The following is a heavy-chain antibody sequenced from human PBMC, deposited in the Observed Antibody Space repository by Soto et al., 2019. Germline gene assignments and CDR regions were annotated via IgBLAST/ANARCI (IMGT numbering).Heavy chain of an antibody. CDR3: AKEKDKWPQSPGDS. V-gene: IGHV3-30*18. CDR1: GFTFSTYG. J-gene: IGHJ4*02. Sequence: QAQLVESGGDVVQPGTSLRLSCAASGFTFSTYGMHWVRQAPGKGLEWVGMISYSGISTYFADSVKGRFTISRDNSKNTLYLQMNSLSSDDTAIYFVAKEKDKWPQSPGDSWGQGTLVTVSS. CDR2: ISYSGIST. D-gene: IGHD2-8*01.